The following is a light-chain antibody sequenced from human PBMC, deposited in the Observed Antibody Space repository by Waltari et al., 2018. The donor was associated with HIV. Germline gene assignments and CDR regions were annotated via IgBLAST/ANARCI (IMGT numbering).Light chain of an antibody. J-gene: IGKJ1*01. CDR1: QSVSSSY. CDR2: GAS. V-gene: IGKV3-20*01. Sequence: ELVLTQSPGTLSLSPGERATLSCRASQSVSSSYLAWCQQKPGQAPRLLIYGASSRATGIPDRFSGSGSGTDFTLTISRLEPEDFAAYYCQQYGSSPRTFGQGTKVEIK. CDR3: QQYGSSPRT.